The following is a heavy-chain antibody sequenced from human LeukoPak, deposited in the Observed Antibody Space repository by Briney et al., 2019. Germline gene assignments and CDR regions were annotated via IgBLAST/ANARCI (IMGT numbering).Heavy chain of an antibody. CDR3: AGDVTYRGYEGDAFDI. J-gene: IGHJ3*02. Sequence: PGGSLTLTCAASGCTFSSYNTNWVRQAPGKGLEWVSSIISSSSYIYYADSVKGRSTISRNNAKNSLCLEMNSLRAEDTAVYYCAGDVTYRGYEGDAFDIWGKGATVT. CDR1: GCTFSSYN. CDR2: IISSSSYI. D-gene: IGHD5-12*01. V-gene: IGHV3-21*01.